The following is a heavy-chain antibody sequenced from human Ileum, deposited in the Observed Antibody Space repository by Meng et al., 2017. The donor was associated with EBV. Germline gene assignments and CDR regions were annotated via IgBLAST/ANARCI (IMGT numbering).Heavy chain of an antibody. CDR3: ARGSSYSSGWYPDL. CDR2: IYSSGDT. CDR1: GSSIRTYY. V-gene: IGHV4-59*01. D-gene: IGHD6-19*01. J-gene: IGHJ5*02. Sequence: HGSGPGLVQPSRTLSLPCTGSGSSIRTYYWSWLRQSPGKGPELIGYIYSSGDTNYNPSLKSRVTISIDTSKNQFSLMLNSVTAADTAVYYCARGSSYSSGWYPDLWGQGTLVTVSS.